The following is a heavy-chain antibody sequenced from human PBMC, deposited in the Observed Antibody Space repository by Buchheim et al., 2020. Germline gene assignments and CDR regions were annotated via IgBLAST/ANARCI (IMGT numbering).Heavy chain of an antibody. D-gene: IGHD3-22*01. Sequence: QVQLVESGGGVVQPGRSLRLSCAASGFSFSTYGMHWVRQAPGKGLEWVAVISYDGTNKYYADSLKGRFTISRDNSKNTVYLQMNSLRAEDTAVYYCAKGVYDSSSYYRVSPPLDYWGQGTL. J-gene: IGHJ4*02. CDR3: AKGVYDSSSYYRVSPPLDY. CDR1: GFSFSTYG. V-gene: IGHV3-30*18. CDR2: ISYDGTNK.